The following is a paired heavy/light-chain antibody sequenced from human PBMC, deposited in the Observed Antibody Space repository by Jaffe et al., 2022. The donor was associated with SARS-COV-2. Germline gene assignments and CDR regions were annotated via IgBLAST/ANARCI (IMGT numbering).Light chain of an antibody. Sequence: EIVMTQSPASLSVSPGERATLSCRASQRVRSNLAWYQQKPGQVPRLLIHGASTRATGIPARFSGSGSGTEFTLTISSLQSEDFAVYYCQQYENWYTFGQGTKLEIK. CDR2: GAS. J-gene: IGKJ2*01. CDR3: QQYENWYT. V-gene: IGKV3-15*01. CDR1: QRVRSN.
Heavy chain of an antibody. J-gene: IGHJ6*02. CDR3: AKTYYYTTGGYEV. CDR1: GFTFNIYD. Sequence: QVQLVESGGGVVQPGKSLRLSCVASGFTFNIYDVHWVRQAPGKGLEWVALISSDGSKKFYADSVKGRFTISRDNSKNTLHLQLDSLRAEDTAVYHCAKTYYYTTGGYEVWGQGTTVTVSS. V-gene: IGHV3-30*18. CDR2: ISSDGSKK. D-gene: IGHD3-10*01.